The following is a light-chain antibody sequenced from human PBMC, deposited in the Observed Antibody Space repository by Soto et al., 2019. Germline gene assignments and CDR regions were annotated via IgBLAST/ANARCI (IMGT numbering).Light chain of an antibody. J-gene: IGKJ4*01. Sequence: EIVLTQSPATLSLSPGNRATLSCRASESVSRYLAWYQQKPGQAPRLLIYDASNRATGIPARFSGSGSGTDFTLTITSLEPEDFAVYYCQQRSNWPSPFRGGTKVEIK. CDR1: ESVSRY. CDR3: QQRSNWPSP. V-gene: IGKV3-11*01. CDR2: DAS.